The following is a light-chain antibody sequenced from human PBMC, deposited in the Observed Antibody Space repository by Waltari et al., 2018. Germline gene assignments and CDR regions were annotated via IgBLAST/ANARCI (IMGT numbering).Light chain of an antibody. Sequence: QTVVTQEPSLSVSPGGTGTLTCALSSGSLSSTSYSIGYQQSPRQTTRTLVYKANIRSSGVPDRFSGSVLGNKAVLIITGAQAEDESTYYCLLYMGSGIWVFGGGTKLTVL. CDR3: LLYMGSGIWV. CDR1: SGSLSSTSY. CDR2: KAN. V-gene: IGLV8-61*01. J-gene: IGLJ3*02.